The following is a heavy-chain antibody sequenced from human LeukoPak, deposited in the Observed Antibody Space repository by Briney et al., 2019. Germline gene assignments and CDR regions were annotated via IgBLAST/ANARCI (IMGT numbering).Heavy chain of an antibody. CDR1: GGSFSGYY. Sequence: SETLSLTCAVYGGSFSGYYWSWIRQPPGKGLEWIGEINHSGSTNYNPSLKSRVTISIDTSKNQFSLKLSSVTAADTAVYYCARYLDYGGNSRVFQHWGQGTLVTVSS. CDR2: INHSGST. V-gene: IGHV4-34*01. D-gene: IGHD4-23*01. CDR3: ARYLDYGGNSRVFQH. J-gene: IGHJ1*01.